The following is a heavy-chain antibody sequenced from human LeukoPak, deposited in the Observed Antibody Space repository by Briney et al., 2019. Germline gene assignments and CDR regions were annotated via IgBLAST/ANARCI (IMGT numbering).Heavy chain of an antibody. J-gene: IGHJ5*01. CDR2: IKTTTDGGTT. D-gene: IGHD6-25*01. V-gene: IGHV3-15*01. Sequence: PGGSLRLSCEASGFTFSNVYMNWVRQAPGKGLEWLGRIKTTTDGGTTEYAAPVKGRFTISRDDSKNTVYLQMNSLRAEDTAVYYCAKEYSSAWWFDSWGQGTQVTVSS. CDR1: GFTFSNVY. CDR3: AKEYSSAWWFDS.